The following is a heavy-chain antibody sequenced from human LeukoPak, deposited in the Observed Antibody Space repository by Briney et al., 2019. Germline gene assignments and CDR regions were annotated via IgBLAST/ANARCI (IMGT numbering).Heavy chain of an antibody. CDR2: ISAYNGNT. CDR1: GYTFTSYG. V-gene: IGHV1-18*01. D-gene: IGHD6-13*01. Sequence: ASVKVSCKASGYTFTSYGISWVRQAPGQGLEWMGWISAYNGNTNYAQKLQGRVTMTTDTSTSTAYMELRSLRSDDTAVYYCARVLGQQLVRARNWFDPWGQGTLVTVST. CDR3: ARVLGQQLVRARNWFDP. J-gene: IGHJ5*02.